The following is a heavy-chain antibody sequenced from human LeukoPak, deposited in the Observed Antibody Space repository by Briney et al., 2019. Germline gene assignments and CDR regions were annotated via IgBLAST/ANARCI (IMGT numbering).Heavy chain of an antibody. V-gene: IGHV1-2*02. J-gene: IGHJ4*02. D-gene: IGHD3-3*01. CDR3: ARASQLRFLEWLFDY. Sequence: GASVKVSCKASGYTFTGYYMHWVRQAPGQGLEWMGWINPNSGGTNYAQKFQGRVTMTRDTSTSTAYMELSRLRSDDTAVYYCARASQLRFLEWLFDYWGQGTLVTVSS. CDR1: GYTFTGYY. CDR2: INPNSGGT.